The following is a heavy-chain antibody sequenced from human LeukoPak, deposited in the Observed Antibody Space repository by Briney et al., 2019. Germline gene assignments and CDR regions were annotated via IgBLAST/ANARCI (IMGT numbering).Heavy chain of an antibody. D-gene: IGHD4-11*01. J-gene: IGHJ6*03. CDR2: ISTSVSYI. V-gene: IGHV3-21*05. CDR1: GFTFSSYS. CDR3: ARALEYSNYYYYYMDV. Sequence: GGSLRLSCAASGFTFSSYSLNWVRQSPGKGLEWVAYISTSVSYIYYTDSVKGRFTISRDNAKNSLYLEMNSLRAEDTAVYYCARALEYSNYYYYYMDVWGKGTTVTVSS.